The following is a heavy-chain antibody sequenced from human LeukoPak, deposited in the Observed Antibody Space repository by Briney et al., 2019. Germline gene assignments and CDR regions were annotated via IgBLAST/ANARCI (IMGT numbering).Heavy chain of an antibody. Sequence: GGSLRLSCAASGFAFSSYSMNWVRQAPGKGLEWVSSISSSSSYIYYADSVKGRFTISRDNAKNSLYLQMNSLRAEDTAVYYCARDRADSSGELGIWGQGTMVTVSS. CDR3: ARDRADSSGELGI. CDR2: ISSSSSYI. CDR1: GFAFSSYS. D-gene: IGHD3-22*01. J-gene: IGHJ3*02. V-gene: IGHV3-21*01.